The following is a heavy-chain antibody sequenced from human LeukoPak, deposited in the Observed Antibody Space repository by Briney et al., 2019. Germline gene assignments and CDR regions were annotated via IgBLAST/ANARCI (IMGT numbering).Heavy chain of an antibody. CDR3: ARNRYYSDGGGYVQDY. V-gene: IGHV4-4*07. Sequence: SETLSLTCTVSGDSISNYYWSWIRQPAGEGLEWIGRFYITGGSANYNPSLNNRVTMSVDASKSQFSLRLNSVTAADSAIYYCARNRYYSDGGGYVQDYWGQGTLVTVSS. J-gene: IGHJ4*02. CDR1: GDSISNYY. CDR2: FYITGGSA. D-gene: IGHD3-22*01.